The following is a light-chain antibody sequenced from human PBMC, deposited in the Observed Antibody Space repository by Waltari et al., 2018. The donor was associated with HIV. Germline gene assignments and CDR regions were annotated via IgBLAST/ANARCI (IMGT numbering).Light chain of an antibody. V-gene: IGLV8-61*01. Sequence: QTVVTQEPSFSVSPGGTVTLTCGLTSGSVSTPSYPSWCQQTPGQAPRTLIYSTYSRSSGVPDRFSGSILGDKAALTITGAQADDEGHYFCVLYMGSGIWEFGGGTKLTVL. CDR3: VLYMGSGIWE. J-gene: IGLJ3*02. CDR1: SGSVSTPSY. CDR2: STY.